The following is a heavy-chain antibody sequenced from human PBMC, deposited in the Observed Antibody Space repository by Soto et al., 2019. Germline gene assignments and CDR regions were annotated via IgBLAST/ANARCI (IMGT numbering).Heavy chain of an antibody. CDR3: HDYGY. J-gene: IGHJ4*02. D-gene: IGHD4-17*01. CDR1: GFTVSSTNY. CDR2: IYPGDTT. Sequence: EVQLVESGGGLIQPGGSLRLSCVVSGFTVSSTNYMSWVRQAPGKGLEWGSVIYPGDTTFYADSVKGQFTISRDNSKNTVYLQMNSLRAEDTAVYYCHDYGYWGQGTLVTVSS. V-gene: IGHV3-53*01.